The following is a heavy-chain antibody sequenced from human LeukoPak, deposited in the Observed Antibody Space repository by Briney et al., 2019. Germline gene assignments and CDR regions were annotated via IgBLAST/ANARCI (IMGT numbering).Heavy chain of an antibody. Sequence: SETLSLTCTVFGGSMSSYYWSWIRQPPGKGLEWIGYIYYIGSTNYNPSLKSRLTMSVDASNNQFSLKLRSVTAADTAVYYCAREGPGKDKNDNWDQDYFFDYWGQGTLVTVSS. V-gene: IGHV4-59*12. CDR1: GGSMSSYY. D-gene: IGHD1-20*01. J-gene: IGHJ4*02. CDR3: AREGPGKDKNDNWDQDYFFDY. CDR2: IYYIGST.